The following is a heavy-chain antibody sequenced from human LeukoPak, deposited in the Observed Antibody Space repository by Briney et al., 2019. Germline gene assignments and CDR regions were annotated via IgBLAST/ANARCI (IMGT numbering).Heavy chain of an antibody. CDR1: GXSXSXXSXX. Sequence: SQTLSLTCDISGXSXSXXSXXXXXXRXSXSRGLEXLGRTYYTSKWYNDYAVFVKSRITITPDTSKNQFSLQLNSVTPEDTAVYYCARGYGYYFDYWGQGTLVTVSS. V-gene: IGHV6-1*01. D-gene: IGHD1-1*01. CDR2: TYYTSKWYN. J-gene: IGHJ4*02. CDR3: ARGYGYYFDY.